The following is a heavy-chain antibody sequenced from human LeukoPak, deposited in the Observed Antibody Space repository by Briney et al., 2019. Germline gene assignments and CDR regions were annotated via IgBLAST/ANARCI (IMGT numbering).Heavy chain of an antibody. J-gene: IGHJ5*02. CDR3: ARTPRNKYCSSTSCYTGWFDP. CDR2: INPSGGST. D-gene: IGHD2-2*02. Sequence: ASVKVSCKASGYTFTSYYMHWVRQAPGQGLEWMGIINPSGGSTSYAQKFQGRVTITTDESTSTAYMELSSLRSEDTAVYYCARTPRNKYCSSTSCYTGWFDPWGQGTLVTVTS. CDR1: GYTFTSYY. V-gene: IGHV1-46*01.